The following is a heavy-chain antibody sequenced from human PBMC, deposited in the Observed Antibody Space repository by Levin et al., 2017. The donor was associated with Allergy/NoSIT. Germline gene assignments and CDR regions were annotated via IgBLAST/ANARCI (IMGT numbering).Heavy chain of an antibody. J-gene: IGHJ4*02. CDR2: INPNSGGT. CDR1: GYTFTGYY. V-gene: IGHV1-2*02. CDR3: VSRLFGMVRGQTFDY. Sequence: GASVKVSCKASGYTFTGYYMHWVRQAPGQGLEWMGWINPNSGGTNYAQKFQGRVIMTRDTSISTAYMELSRQRSDDTAVYYCVSRLFGMVRGQTFDYWGQGTLVTVSS. D-gene: IGHD3-10*01.